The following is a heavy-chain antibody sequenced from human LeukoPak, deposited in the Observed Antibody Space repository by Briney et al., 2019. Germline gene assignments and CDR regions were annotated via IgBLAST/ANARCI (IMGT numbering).Heavy chain of an antibody. CDR3: ARASEDWFDP. Sequence: PSETLSLTCAVYGGSFSGYYWSWIRQPPGKGLEWIGEINHSGSTNYNPSLKSRVTISVDTSKNQCSLKLSSVTAADTAVYYCARASEDWFDPWGQGTLVTVSS. CDR1: GGSFSGYY. V-gene: IGHV4-34*01. J-gene: IGHJ5*02. CDR2: INHSGST.